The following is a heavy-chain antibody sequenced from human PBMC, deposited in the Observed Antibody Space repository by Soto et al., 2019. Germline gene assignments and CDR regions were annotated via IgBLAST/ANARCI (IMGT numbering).Heavy chain of an antibody. CDR3: ARGYCSSTSCYTPGMDV. CDR2: IWYDGSNK. D-gene: IGHD2-2*02. Sequence: GGSLRLSCAASGFTFSSYGMHWVRQAPGKXLEWVAVIWYDGSNKYYADSVKGRFTISRDNSKNTLYLQMNSLRAEDTAVYYCARGYCSSTSCYTPGMDVWGQGTTVTVSS. V-gene: IGHV3-33*01. J-gene: IGHJ6*02. CDR1: GFTFSSYG.